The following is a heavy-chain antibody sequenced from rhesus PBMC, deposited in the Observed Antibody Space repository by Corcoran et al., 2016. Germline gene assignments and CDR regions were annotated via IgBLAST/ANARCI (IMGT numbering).Heavy chain of an antibody. V-gene: IGHV4-165*01. CDR3: AIDWSDYYDVSVTRDY. Sequence: QVQLQESGPGLVRPSETLSLTCAVSGGSISGSWWGWFRQPPGKGREWIGYIGGSSGSTYDNPSLKSRVTISTDTSKNQFSLKLSSVTAADTAVYYCAIDWSDYYDVSVTRDYWGQGVLVTVSS. J-gene: IGHJ4*01. CDR2: IGGSSGST. CDR1: GGSISGSW. D-gene: IGHD3-22*01.